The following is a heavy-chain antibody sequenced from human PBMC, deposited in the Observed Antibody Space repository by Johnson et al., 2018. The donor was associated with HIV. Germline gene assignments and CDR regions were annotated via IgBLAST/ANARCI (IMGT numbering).Heavy chain of an antibody. D-gene: IGHD6-13*01. CDR1: GFTFSSYA. CDR2: ISGSGGST. V-gene: IGHV3-23*04. CDR3: ARSEEWRGEGVYQI. Sequence: VQLVESGGGLVQPGGSLRLSCAASGFTFSSYAMSWVRQAPGKGLEWVSAISGSGGSTYHADSVQGRFTISRDNSKNTLYLQMNSLRAEDTAVYSCARSEEWRGEGVYQIWGQGTMVTVSS. J-gene: IGHJ3*02.